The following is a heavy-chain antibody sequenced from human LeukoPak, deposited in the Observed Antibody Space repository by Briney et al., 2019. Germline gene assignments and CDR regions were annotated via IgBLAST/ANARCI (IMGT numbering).Heavy chain of an antibody. CDR1: GASIRSYY. D-gene: IGHD1-14*01. J-gene: IGHJ5*02. CDR3: ARSRYSFDP. Sequence: SETLSLTCTVSGASIRSYYWSWIRQPPGKGLEWIGYIYYSGSTNYNPSLKSRVTISVDTSKNQFSLKLSSVTAADTAVYYCARSRYSFDPWGQGTLVTVSS. CDR2: IYYSGST. V-gene: IGHV4-59*08.